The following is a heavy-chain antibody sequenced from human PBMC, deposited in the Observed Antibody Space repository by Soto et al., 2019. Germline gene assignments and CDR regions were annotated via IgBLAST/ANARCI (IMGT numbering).Heavy chain of an antibody. CDR1: GVSFSNAW. CDR3: TTDVPRIQYYFDY. Sequence: PWGSLRLSCAASGVSFSNAWMSWARQAPGKGLEWVGRIKSKTDGGTTDYAAPVKGRFTISRDDSKNTLYLQMNSLKTEHTAVYYCTTDVPRIQYYFDYWGQGTLVTVSS. J-gene: IGHJ4*02. CDR2: IKSKTDGGTT. D-gene: IGHD2-15*01. V-gene: IGHV3-15*01.